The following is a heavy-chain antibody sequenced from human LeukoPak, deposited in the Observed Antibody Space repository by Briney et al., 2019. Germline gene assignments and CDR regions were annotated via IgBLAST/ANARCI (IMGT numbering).Heavy chain of an antibody. J-gene: IGHJ4*02. CDR1: GFTFSSYW. V-gene: IGHV3-7*01. CDR2: IRQDGSDK. CDR3: ESSGWYGFDY. D-gene: IGHD6-19*01. Sequence: PGGSLRLSCAASGFTFSSYWMSWVRQAPGKGLEWVANIRQDGSDKYYVDSVKGRFTISRDNSKNTLYLQMNSLRAGDTAVYYCESSGWYGFDYWGQGTLVTVSS.